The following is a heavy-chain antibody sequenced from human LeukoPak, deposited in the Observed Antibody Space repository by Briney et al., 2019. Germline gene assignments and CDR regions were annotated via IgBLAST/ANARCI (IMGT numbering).Heavy chain of an antibody. V-gene: IGHV3-73*01. CDR1: GFTFSGSA. CDR3: TRQEYYYDSSGYSAGDY. Sequence: PGGSLRLSCAASGFTFSGSAMHWVRQASGKGLEWVGRIRSKANSYATAYAASVKGRFTISRDDSKNTAYLQMNSLKTEDTAVYYCTRQEYYYDSSGYSAGDYWGQGTLVTVSS. CDR2: IRSKANSYAT. J-gene: IGHJ4*02. D-gene: IGHD3-22*01.